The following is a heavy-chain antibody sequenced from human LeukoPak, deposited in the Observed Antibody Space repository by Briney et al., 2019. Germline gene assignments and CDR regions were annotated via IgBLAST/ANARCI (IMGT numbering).Heavy chain of an antibody. CDR1: GGSISSSSYY. Sequence: SETLSLTCTVSGGSISSSSYYWGWIRQPPGKGLEWIGSIYYSGSTYYNPSLKSRVTISLGTSKNQFSLKLSSVTAADTAVYYCARHRYYDSSGPFDYWGQGILVTVSS. V-gene: IGHV4-39*01. CDR3: ARHRYYDSSGPFDY. J-gene: IGHJ4*02. CDR2: IYYSGST. D-gene: IGHD3-22*01.